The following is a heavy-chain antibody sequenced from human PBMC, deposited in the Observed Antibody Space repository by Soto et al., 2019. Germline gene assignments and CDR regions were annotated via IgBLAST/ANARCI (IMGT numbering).Heavy chain of an antibody. D-gene: IGHD3-10*01. Sequence: QMQLVQSGPEVKKPGTSVKVSCKASGFTFTSSAVQWVRQARGQRLEWTGWIVVGSGNTNYAQKFQERVTITRDMATRTAYRELSSLRSEDTAVYYCAADKFLWFGELLLYYYYGMDVWGQGTTVTVSS. CDR2: IVVGSGNT. CDR3: AADKFLWFGELLLYYYYGMDV. CDR1: GFTFTSSA. J-gene: IGHJ6*02. V-gene: IGHV1-58*01.